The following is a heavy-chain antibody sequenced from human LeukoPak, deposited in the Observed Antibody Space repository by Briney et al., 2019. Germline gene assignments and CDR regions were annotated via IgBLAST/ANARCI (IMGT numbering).Heavy chain of an antibody. D-gene: IGHD2-15*01. V-gene: IGHV4-59*01. CDR3: ARGVGYCSGGSCYFDY. CDR1: GGSIRSYY. Sequence: SETLSLTCTVSGGSIRSYYRSWIRQPPGKGLEGMGYIYYSGSTNYNPSLKRRVTISVDTSKNQFSLKLSSVTAADTAVYYCARGVGYCSGGSCYFDYWGQGTLVTVSS. J-gene: IGHJ4*02. CDR2: IYYSGST.